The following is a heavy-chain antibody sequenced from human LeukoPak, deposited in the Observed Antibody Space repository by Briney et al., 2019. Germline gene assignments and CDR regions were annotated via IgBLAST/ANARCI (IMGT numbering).Heavy chain of an antibody. V-gene: IGHV4-34*01. Sequence: SETLSLTCAVYGGSFSGYYWSWIRQPPGKGLEWIGEINHSGSTNYNPSLKSRVTTSVDTSKNQFSLKLSSVTAADTAVYYCARAYSNLLYFDLWGRGTLVTVSS. CDR1: GGSFSGYY. J-gene: IGHJ2*01. D-gene: IGHD4-11*01. CDR3: ARAYSNLLYFDL. CDR2: INHSGST.